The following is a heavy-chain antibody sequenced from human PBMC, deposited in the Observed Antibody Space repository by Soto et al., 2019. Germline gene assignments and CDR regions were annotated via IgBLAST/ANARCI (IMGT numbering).Heavy chain of an antibody. CDR2: VSGSGGST. CDR1: GFTCSSYA. V-gene: IGHV3-23*01. D-gene: IGHD5-18*01. Sequence: GGSLRLSCAASGFTCSSYAMSWVRQAPGKGLEWVSGVSGSGGSTYCVDSVKGRFTISRDNSKNTLYLQMNSLRAEDTAVYYCAKDFGYNYGYDAFDIWGQGTMVTVSS. J-gene: IGHJ3*02. CDR3: AKDFGYNYGYDAFDI.